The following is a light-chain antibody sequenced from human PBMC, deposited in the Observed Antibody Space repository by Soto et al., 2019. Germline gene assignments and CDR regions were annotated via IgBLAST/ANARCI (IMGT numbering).Light chain of an antibody. J-gene: IGKJ1*01. CDR2: KAS. Sequence: DIQMTQSPSTLSASVGDRVTITCRASQSISSWLAWYQQKPGKAPKLLIYKASSLESGVPSRFSGSGSGTEFTLTISSLQPDDFATYYCQQDWTFGQGTRWIS. CDR3: QQDWT. V-gene: IGKV1-5*03. CDR1: QSISSW.